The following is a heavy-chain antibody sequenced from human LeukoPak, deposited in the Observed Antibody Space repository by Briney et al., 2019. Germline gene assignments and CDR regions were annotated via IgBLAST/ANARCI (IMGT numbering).Heavy chain of an antibody. Sequence: GGSLRLSCAASGFSFSVYEMHWVRQAPGKGLEWVVNIKEDGSEKYYVDSVKGRFTISRDNAKNSLYLQMNSLGPEDTAIYYCARQWMGNADYRGQGTLATV. V-gene: IGHV3-7*01. CDR3: ARQWMGNADY. CDR2: IKEDGSEK. J-gene: IGHJ4*02. D-gene: IGHD2-2*03. CDR1: GFSFSVYE.